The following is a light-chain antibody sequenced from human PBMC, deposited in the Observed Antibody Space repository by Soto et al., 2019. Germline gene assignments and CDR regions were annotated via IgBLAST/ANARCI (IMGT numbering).Light chain of an antibody. CDR1: QGISNY. V-gene: IGKV1-27*01. CDR2: AAS. CDR3: QKYNSAPWT. Sequence: DIPMTQSPSSLSASVGDRVTITCRASQGISNYLAWYQQKPGKVPKLLIYAASTLQSGVPPRFSGSGSGTDFTLTIRSLQPEDVAIYYCQKYNSAPWTFGQGTKVEIK. J-gene: IGKJ1*01.